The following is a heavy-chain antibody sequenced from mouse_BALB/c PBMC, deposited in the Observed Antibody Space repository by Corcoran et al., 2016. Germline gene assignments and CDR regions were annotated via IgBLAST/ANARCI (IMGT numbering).Heavy chain of an antibody. CDR3: ARWYGKGYFDY. J-gene: IGHJ2*01. Sequence: QIQLVQSGPELKKPGETVKISCKASGYTFTNYGMNWVKQAPGKGLKWMGWINTYTGEPTYDDDFKGRFAFSLETSASTAYLQINNLKNEDTATYFCARWYGKGYFDYWGQGTTLTVSS. V-gene: IGHV9-3-1*01. CDR2: INTYTGEP. D-gene: IGHD2-10*02. CDR1: GYTFTNYG.